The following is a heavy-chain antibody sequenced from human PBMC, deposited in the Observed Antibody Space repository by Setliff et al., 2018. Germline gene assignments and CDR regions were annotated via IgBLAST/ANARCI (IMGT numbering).Heavy chain of an antibody. Sequence: PGGSLRLSCEASGFSFSNYAMNWVRQAPGKGLEWVASFSSRNDYIYHADSVKGRFTISRDNAKTSLYLQMDSLRAEDTAVYYCATTGTYRYFDYWGQGTLVTVSS. V-gene: IGHV3-21*01. CDR2: FSSRNDYI. CDR3: ATTGTYRYFDY. D-gene: IGHD1-1*01. J-gene: IGHJ4*02. CDR1: GFSFSNYA.